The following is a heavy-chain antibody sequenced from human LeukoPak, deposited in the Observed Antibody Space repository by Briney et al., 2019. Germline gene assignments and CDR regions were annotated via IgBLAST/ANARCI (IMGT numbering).Heavy chain of an antibody. D-gene: IGHD5-12*01. CDR2: ISRSGSTK. CDR1: GFTFSDYN. V-gene: IGHV3-11*04. Sequence: KPGGSLRLSCAASGFTFSDYNMRWIRQAPGKGLEWVSSISRSGSTKYYADSVKGRFTISRDNSKNTLYLQMNSLRAEDTAVYYCARGPSGYHNTGGQGILVTVSS. CDR3: ARGPSGYHNT. J-gene: IGHJ4*02.